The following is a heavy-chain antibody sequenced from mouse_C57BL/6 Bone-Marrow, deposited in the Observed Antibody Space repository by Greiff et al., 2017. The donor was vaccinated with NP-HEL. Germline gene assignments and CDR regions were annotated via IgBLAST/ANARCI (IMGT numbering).Heavy chain of an antibody. Sequence: QVQLQQSGAELVRPGTSVKMSCKASGYTFTNYWLGWAKQRPGHGLEWIGDIYPGGGYTNSNEKFKGKATLTADKSSSTAYMQFSSLTSEDSAIYYCARRRGLGRHFDYWGQGTTLTVSS. D-gene: IGHD4-1*01. CDR2: IYPGGGYT. V-gene: IGHV1-63*01. CDR3: ARRRGLGRHFDY. J-gene: IGHJ2*01. CDR1: GYTFTNYW.